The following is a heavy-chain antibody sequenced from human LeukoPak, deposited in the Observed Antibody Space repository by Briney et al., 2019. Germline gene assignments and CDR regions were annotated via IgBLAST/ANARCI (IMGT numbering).Heavy chain of an antibody. V-gene: IGHV3-21*01. CDR1: GFTFSSYS. J-gene: IGHJ4*02. CDR3: ARGIIWGSYPIALSLDY. D-gene: IGHD3-16*02. Sequence: GGSLRLSCAASGFTFSSYSRYAMSWVRQAPGKGLEWVSSISSSSSYIYYADSVKGRFTISRDNAKNSLYLQMNSLRAEDTAVYYCARGIIWGSYPIALSLDYWGQGTLVTVSS. CDR2: ISSSSSYI.